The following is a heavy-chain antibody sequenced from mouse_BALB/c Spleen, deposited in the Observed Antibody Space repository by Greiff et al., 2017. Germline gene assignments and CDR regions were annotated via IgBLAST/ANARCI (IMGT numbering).Heavy chain of an antibody. J-gene: IGHJ2*01. CDR3: TREAGIYYYPY. CDR2: IYPGNSDT. Sequence: VQLQQPGAELVKPGAPVKLSCKASGYSFTSYWMHWVKQRPGQGLEWIGAIYPGNSDTSYNQKFKGKAKLTAVTSASTAYMELSSLTNEDSAVYYCTREAGIYYYPYWGQGTTLTVSS. CDR1: GYSFTSYW. D-gene: IGHD1-1*01. V-gene: IGHV1-5*01.